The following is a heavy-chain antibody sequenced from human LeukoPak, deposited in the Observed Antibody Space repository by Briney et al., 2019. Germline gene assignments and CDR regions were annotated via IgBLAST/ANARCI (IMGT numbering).Heavy chain of an antibody. J-gene: IGHJ4*02. CDR2: IYYSGST. CDR1: GGSISSYY. CDR3: ARGPPYSSGWYGY. Sequence: SETLSLTCTVSGGSISSYYWSWIRQPPGKGLEWIGYIYYSGSTNYNPSLKSRVTISVDTSKNQFSLKLSSVTAADTAVYYCARGPPYSSGWYGYWGQGTLVTVSS. D-gene: IGHD6-19*01. V-gene: IGHV4-59*12.